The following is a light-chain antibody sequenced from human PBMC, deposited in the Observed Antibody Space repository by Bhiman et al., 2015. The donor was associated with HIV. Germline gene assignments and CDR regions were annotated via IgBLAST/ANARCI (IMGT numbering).Light chain of an antibody. CDR2: EVH. CDR1: SSDVGAYNF. CDR3: SSYAGSNTAI. V-gene: IGLV2-8*01. Sequence: QPALTQPPSATGSPGQSVTISCTGTSSDVGAYNFVSWYQQHPGKAPKLIIYEVHKRPSGVPDRFFGSKSGNTASLTVSGLHTEDEADYYCSSYAGSNTAIFGGGTKLTVL. J-gene: IGLJ2*01.